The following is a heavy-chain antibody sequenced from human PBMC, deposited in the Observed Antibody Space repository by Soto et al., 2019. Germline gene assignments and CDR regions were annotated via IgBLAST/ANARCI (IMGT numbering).Heavy chain of an antibody. CDR3: ARERPDGCKLDP. J-gene: IGHJ5*02. CDR1: GGSISSGDYY. Sequence: QVQLQESGPGLVKPSQTLSLTCTVSGGSISSGDYYWSWIRQPPGKGLEWIGYIYYSGSTYYNPSLTSRVTRSVDTSKHQFALNLSSVTAADTAVYYCARERPDGCKLDPWGQGTLVTVSS. V-gene: IGHV4-30-4*01. CDR2: IYYSGST. D-gene: IGHD6-19*01.